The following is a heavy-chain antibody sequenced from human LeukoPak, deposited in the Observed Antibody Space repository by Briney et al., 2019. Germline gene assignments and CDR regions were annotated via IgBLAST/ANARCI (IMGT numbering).Heavy chain of an antibody. Sequence: GSLRLSCAASGFPFDDYGMSWVRPVPGKGLGWVSGINWNGGSAGYADSVKGRFTISRDNAKNSLYLQMNSLRVEDTALYYCAGGDRNGWYFDLWGRGTLVTVS. D-gene: IGHD2-8*01. CDR3: AGGDRNGWYFDL. CDR1: GFPFDDYG. J-gene: IGHJ2*01. V-gene: IGHV3-20*04. CDR2: INWNGGSA.